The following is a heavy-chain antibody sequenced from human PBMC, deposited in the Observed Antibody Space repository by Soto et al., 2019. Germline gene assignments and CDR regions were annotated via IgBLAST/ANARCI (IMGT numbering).Heavy chain of an antibody. CDR2: ISYDGRDK. D-gene: IGHD3-10*01. CDR1: GFTFNSYG. J-gene: IGHJ4*02. Sequence: QVQLVESGGGVVQPGRSLRLSCAASGFTFNSYGMHWVRQAPGKGLQWVTVISYDGRDKKYVDTVKGRFTISRDNSKNTLYLEMNSLRAEDTAVYYCAKDRATYGAVYYFDFWGQGTLVTVSS. CDR3: AKDRATYGAVYYFDF. V-gene: IGHV3-30*18.